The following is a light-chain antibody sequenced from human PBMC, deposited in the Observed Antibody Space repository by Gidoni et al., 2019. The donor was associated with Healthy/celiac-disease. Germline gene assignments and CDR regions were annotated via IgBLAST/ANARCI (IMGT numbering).Light chain of an antibody. CDR2: AAS. Sequence: DIQMTQSPSSLSASVGDRVTITCRASQGSSNYLAWYQHTPGKVPKLLSYAASTLQSGVPSRFSGSGSGTDFTLTISSLQPEDVATYYCQKYNSAPHTFGQGTKLEIK. CDR3: QKYNSAPHT. J-gene: IGKJ2*01. CDR1: QGSSNY. V-gene: IGKV1-27*01.